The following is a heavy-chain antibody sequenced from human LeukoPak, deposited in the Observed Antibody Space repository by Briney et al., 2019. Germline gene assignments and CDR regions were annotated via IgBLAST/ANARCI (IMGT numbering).Heavy chain of an antibody. Sequence: GASVKVSCKASVYTFTNFYIHWVRQAPGQGLEWMGWMNPNSGDTSYAREFQDRVTMTRDTSLSTAYMELSRLRSDDTAVYFCARRPINCIIXXXYVDYWGQGTLVTVSS. CDR2: MNPNSGDT. V-gene: IGHV1-2*02. CDR1: VYTFTNFY. CDR3: ARRPINCIIXXXYVDY. J-gene: IGHJ4*02. D-gene: IGHD3-16*01.